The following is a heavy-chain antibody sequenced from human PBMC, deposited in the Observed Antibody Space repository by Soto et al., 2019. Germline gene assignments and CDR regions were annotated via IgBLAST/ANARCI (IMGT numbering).Heavy chain of an antibody. CDR1: GYTFTRSG. CDR3: ARMTAMARGDY. V-gene: IGHV1-18*01. J-gene: IGHJ4*02. CDR2: ISTYNGDT. D-gene: IGHD5-18*01. Sequence: ASVKVSCKASGYTFTRSGISWVRQAPGQGLEWMGWISTYNGDTNYAQTFQGRVTMTTDTSTSTVHMEVRSLRSDDTAVYYCARMTAMARGDYWGQGTLVTSPQ.